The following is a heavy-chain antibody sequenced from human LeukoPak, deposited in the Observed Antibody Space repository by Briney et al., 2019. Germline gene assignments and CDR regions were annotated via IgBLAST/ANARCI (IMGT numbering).Heavy chain of an antibody. Sequence: SETLSLTCTVSGGSITSGAYQWGWIRQPPGKGLEWIATLSYGGSTHYSPSPKSRVTVSVDTSKNQFSLKLTFVTAADTAVYSCARRDLEMHAFDIWGQGRMVTVSS. J-gene: IGHJ3*02. CDR3: ARRDLEMHAFDI. CDR2: LSYGGST. D-gene: IGHD5-24*01. CDR1: GGSITSGAYQ. V-gene: IGHV4-39*01.